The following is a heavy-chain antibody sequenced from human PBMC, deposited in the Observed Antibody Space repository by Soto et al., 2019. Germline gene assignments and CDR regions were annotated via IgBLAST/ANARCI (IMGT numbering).Heavy chain of an antibody. CDR1: GGTFSSYA. V-gene: IGHV1-69*06. Sequence: ASVKVSCKASGGTFSSYAISWVRQAPGQGLEWMGGIIPIFGTANYAQKFQGRVTITADKSTSTAYMELSSLRSEDTAVYYCARGSVRYCSSTSCYIWFAPWGQGTLVTVSS. CDR2: IIPIFGTA. CDR3: ARGSVRYCSSTSCYIWFAP. J-gene: IGHJ5*02. D-gene: IGHD2-2*02.